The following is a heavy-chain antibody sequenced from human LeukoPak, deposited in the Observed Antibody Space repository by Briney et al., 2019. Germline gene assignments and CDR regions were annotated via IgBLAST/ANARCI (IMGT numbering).Heavy chain of an antibody. CDR3: ARARAYCGGDCYYEEYYYYYLDV. CDR2: IYSGGST. V-gene: IGHV3-66*01. Sequence: PGGSLRLSCAASGVTVSSNYMSWVRQAPGKGLEWVSVIYSGGSTYYADSVKGRFTISRDNSKNTLYLQMNRLRAEDTAVYYCARARAYCGGDCYYEEYYYYYLDVWGKGTTVTISS. CDR1: GVTVSSNY. J-gene: IGHJ6*03. D-gene: IGHD2-21*02.